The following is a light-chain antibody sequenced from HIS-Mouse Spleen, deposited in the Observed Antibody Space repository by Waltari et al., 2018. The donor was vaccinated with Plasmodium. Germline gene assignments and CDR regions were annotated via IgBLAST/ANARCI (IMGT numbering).Light chain of an antibody. V-gene: IGKV3-15*01. Sequence: EIVMTQSPATLSVSPGERATLSCRASQSVSSNLAWYQQKPGQAPRLLIHGPSTRATGIPARFSGSGSGTEFTLTISSLQSEDLAVYYCQQYNNWSFTFGPGTKVDIK. CDR2: GPS. J-gene: IGKJ3*01. CDR3: QQYNNWSFT. CDR1: QSVSSN.